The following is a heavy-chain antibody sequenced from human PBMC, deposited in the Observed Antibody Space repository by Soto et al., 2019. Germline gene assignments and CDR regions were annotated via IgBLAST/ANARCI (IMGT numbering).Heavy chain of an antibody. D-gene: IGHD3-10*01. CDR2: INHSGST. CDR1: GGSFSGYY. CDR3: ARGSGRGSGSRYYGMDV. V-gene: IGHV4-34*01. Sequence: SETLSLTCAVYGGSFSGYYWSWIRQPPGKGLEWIGEINHSGSTNYNPSLKSRVTISVETSKNQFSLKLSSVTAADTAVYYCARGSGRGSGSRYYGMDVWGQGTTVTVSS. J-gene: IGHJ6*02.